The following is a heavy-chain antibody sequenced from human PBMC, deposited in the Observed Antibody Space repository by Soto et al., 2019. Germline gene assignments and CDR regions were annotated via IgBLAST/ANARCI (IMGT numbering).Heavy chain of an antibody. CDR1: GGSISGYY. CDR2: IYISGST. D-gene: IGHD4-17*01. V-gene: IGHV4-4*07. Sequence: SETLSLTCTVSGGSISGYYWSWIRQPAGKGLEWIGRIYISGSTNYNPSLKSRVTVSLDTSKNHFSLKLNSVTAADTAVYYCVTSYHDYGVPFDVWGQGTMVTVSS. J-gene: IGHJ3*01. CDR3: VTSYHDYGVPFDV.